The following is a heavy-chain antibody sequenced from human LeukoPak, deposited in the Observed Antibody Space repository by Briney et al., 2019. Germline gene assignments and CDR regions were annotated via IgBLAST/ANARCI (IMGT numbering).Heavy chain of an antibody. CDR1: GFTFDDYT. CDR3: AKESQGTVTWGWFDP. Sequence: GGSLRLSCAASGFTFDDYTMHCVRQGPGKGLEWVSLISWDGGTTYYADSVKGRFTISTDNSKNSLYLQMNSLRTEDTALYYCAKESQGTVTWGWFDPWGQGTLVTVSS. CDR2: ISWDGGTT. D-gene: IGHD4-17*01. V-gene: IGHV3-43*01. J-gene: IGHJ5*02.